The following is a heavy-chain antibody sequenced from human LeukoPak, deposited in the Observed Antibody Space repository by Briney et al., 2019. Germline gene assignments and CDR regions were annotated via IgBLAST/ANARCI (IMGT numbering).Heavy chain of an antibody. J-gene: IGHJ4*02. D-gene: IGHD3-22*01. CDR3: ATTYYYDSSGYPDIDDY. V-gene: IGHV3-53*01. Sequence: GGSLRLSCAASGFTVSSNYMSWVRQAPGKGLEWVSVIYSGGSTYYADSVKGRFTISRDDAKNSLYLQMNSLRAEDTAVYYCATTYYYDSSGYPDIDDYWGQGTLVTVSS. CDR1: GFTVSSNY. CDR2: IYSGGST.